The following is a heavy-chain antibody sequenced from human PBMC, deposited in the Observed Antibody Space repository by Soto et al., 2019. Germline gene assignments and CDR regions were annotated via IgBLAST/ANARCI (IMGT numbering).Heavy chain of an antibody. J-gene: IGHJ2*01. CDR1: GGSISSGGYS. CDR2: IYHSGST. Sequence: QLQLQESGSGLVKPSQTLSLTCAVSGGSISSGGYSWSWIRQPPGKGLEWIGYIYHSGSTYYNPSLKSRVTLSVDRSKNQFSLKLSSVTAADTAVYYCARDKYCTNGVCYTHWYFDLWGRGTLVTVSS. D-gene: IGHD2-8*01. V-gene: IGHV4-30-2*01. CDR3: ARDKYCTNGVCYTHWYFDL.